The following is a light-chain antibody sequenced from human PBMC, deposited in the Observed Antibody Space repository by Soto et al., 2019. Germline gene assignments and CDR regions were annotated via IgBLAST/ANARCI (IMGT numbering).Light chain of an antibody. V-gene: IGKV3-15*01. CDR3: QQYHNWPPRT. CDR2: DAS. Sequence: ELVLTQSPATLSVSPGERATLSCRASQGVGSTLAWYQQEPGRAPRLLIYDASTRATGIPARFSGAGSGTEFTLTISSLQSDDFAVYHCQQYHNWPPRTFGQGTKVEIK. J-gene: IGKJ1*01. CDR1: QGVGST.